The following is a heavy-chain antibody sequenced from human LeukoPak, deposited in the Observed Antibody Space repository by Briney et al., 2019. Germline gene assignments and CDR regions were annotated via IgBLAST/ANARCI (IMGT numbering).Heavy chain of an antibody. CDR2: IIPIFGTA. J-gene: IGHJ6*04. Sequence: GASVTVSCKASGGTFSSYAISWVRQAPGQGLEWMGGIIPIFGTANYAQKFQGRVTITADESTSTAYMELSSLRSEDTAVYYCARSPSTASVDYYYYYGMDVWGKGTTVTVSS. D-gene: IGHD4-23*01. CDR1: GGTFSSYA. V-gene: IGHV1-69*13. CDR3: ARSPSTASVDYYYYYGMDV.